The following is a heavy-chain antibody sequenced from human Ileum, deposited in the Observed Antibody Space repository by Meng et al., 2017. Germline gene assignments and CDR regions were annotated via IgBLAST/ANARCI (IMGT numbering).Heavy chain of an antibody. CDR2: INPSGGST. Sequence: QVQRVQSGAEVKKPGASGKFSCKASGYTFTSYYMHWVRQAPGQGLEWMGIINPSGGSTSYAQKFQGRVTMTRDTSTSTVYMELSSLRSEDTAVYYCARVGAVASFDYWGQGTLVTVSS. V-gene: IGHV1-46*01. CDR3: ARVGAVASFDY. CDR1: GYTFTSYY. D-gene: IGHD6-19*01. J-gene: IGHJ4*02.